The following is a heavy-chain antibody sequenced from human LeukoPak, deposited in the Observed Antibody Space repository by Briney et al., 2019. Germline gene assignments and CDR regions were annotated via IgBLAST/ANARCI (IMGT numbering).Heavy chain of an antibody. CDR2: ITSDGRTT. CDR3: ARLREIPVFGVVTKSTSYFDY. J-gene: IGHJ4*02. D-gene: IGHD3-3*01. Sequence: GGSLRLSCAASGFTFSSTWMHWFRQGAGKGLVWVSRITSDGRTTIYADSVKGRFTISRDNAKNSLYLQMNSLRAEDTAVYYCARLREIPVFGVVTKSTSYFDYWGQGTLVTVSS. V-gene: IGHV3-74*01. CDR1: GFTFSSTW.